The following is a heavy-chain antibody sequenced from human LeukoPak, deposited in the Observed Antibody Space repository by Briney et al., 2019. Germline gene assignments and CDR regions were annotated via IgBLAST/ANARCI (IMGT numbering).Heavy chain of an antibody. D-gene: IGHD6-6*01. J-gene: IGHJ6*02. CDR1: GFTVSSNY. CDR2: IYSGGST. Sequence: GSLRLSCAASGFTVSSNYMSWVRQAPGKGLEWVSVIYSGGSTYYADSVKGRFTISRDNSKNTLYLQMNSLRAEDTAVYYCARDPLGSSSSPTNYGMDVWGQGTTVTVSS. CDR3: ARDPLGSSSSPTNYGMDV. V-gene: IGHV3-66*02.